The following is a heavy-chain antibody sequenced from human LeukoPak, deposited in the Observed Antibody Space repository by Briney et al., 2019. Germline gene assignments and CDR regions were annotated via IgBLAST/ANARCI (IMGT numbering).Heavy chain of an antibody. CDR3: ARRNDFGI. Sequence: SETLSLTCAVSGGSISRGRYYWGWIRQPPGKGLEWIGTIYYSGSTYYNPSLKSRVTISVDTSKIQFSLKLSSVTAADTAVYYCARRNDFGIWGQGTMVTVSS. J-gene: IGHJ3*02. CDR1: GGSISRGRYY. CDR2: IYYSGST. V-gene: IGHV4-39*01.